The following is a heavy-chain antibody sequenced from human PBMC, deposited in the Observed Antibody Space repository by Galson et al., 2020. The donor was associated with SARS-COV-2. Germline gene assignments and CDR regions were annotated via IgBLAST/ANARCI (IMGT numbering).Heavy chain of an antibody. CDR2: IYYNGRT. CDR1: SGFLSSTSYY. J-gene: IGHJ5*01. V-gene: IGHV4-39*07. CDR3: ARKEATYDS. D-gene: IGHD5-12*01. Sequence: ASETLSLTCIVSSGFLSSTSYYWGWIRQPPGKGLEWIGSIYYNGRTFYNPSPKSRVTFSIDTSKNQFSLRLTSLTAADSAVYYCARKEATYDSWGPVTLVTVAS.